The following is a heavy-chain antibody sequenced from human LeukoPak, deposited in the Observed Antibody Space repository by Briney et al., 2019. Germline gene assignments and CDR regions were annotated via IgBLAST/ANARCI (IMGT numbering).Heavy chain of an antibody. CDR3: ARGGQPNSYNVLSGYSTPDY. J-gene: IGHJ4*02. V-gene: IGHV3-21*01. Sequence: GGSLRLSCAASGFSFNSYIMNWVRQAPGKGLEWVSSISTRGTYIYYADSVKGRFTISRDNARNSLYLQMDSLRAEDTAVYYCARGGQPNSYNVLSGYSTPDYWGQGTLVTVSS. CDR2: ISTRGTYI. CDR1: GFSFNSYI. D-gene: IGHD3-3*01.